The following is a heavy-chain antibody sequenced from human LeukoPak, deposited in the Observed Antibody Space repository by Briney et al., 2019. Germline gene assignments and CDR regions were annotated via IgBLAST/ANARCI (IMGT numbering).Heavy chain of an antibody. Sequence: GGSLRLSCAASGFTFSSYAMSWVCQAPGKGLEWVSAISGSGGSTYYADSVKGRFTISRDNSKNTLYLQMNSLRAEDTAVYYCAKASRGIVVVITSFDYWGQGTLVTVSS. CDR2: ISGSGGST. D-gene: IGHD3-22*01. J-gene: IGHJ4*02. CDR3: AKASRGIVVVITSFDY. V-gene: IGHV3-23*01. CDR1: GFTFSSYA.